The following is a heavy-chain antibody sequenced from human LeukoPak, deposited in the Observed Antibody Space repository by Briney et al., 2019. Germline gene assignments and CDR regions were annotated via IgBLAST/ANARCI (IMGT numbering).Heavy chain of an antibody. CDR2: IYSSGST. J-gene: IGHJ4*02. V-gene: IGHV4-39*07. CDR3: ARDGSMVRGVIGY. Sequence: SETLSLTCSVSGASISSGSNYWGWIRQPPGKTLEWIGSIYSSGSTYYNPSLKSRVIIIIDTPKDHFSLTLSSVTAADTAVYYCARDGSMVRGVIGYWGEGTLVTVSS. D-gene: IGHD3-10*01. CDR1: GASISSGSNY.